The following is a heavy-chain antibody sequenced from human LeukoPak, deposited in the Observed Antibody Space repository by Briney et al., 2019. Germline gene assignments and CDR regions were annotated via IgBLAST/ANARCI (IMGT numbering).Heavy chain of an antibody. J-gene: IGHJ4*02. CDR2: ISNSSSYI. CDR3: ARDRRGYDFWSGYDY. Sequence: GGSLRLSCAASGFTFSSYSMNWVRQAPGKGLEWVSSISNSSSYIYYADSVKGRFTISRDNAKNSLYLQMNSLRAEDTAVYYCARDRRGYDFWSGYDYWGQGTLVTVSS. CDR1: GFTFSSYS. D-gene: IGHD3-3*01. V-gene: IGHV3-21*01.